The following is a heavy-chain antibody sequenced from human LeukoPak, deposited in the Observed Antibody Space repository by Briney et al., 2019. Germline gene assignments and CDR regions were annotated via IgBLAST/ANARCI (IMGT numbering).Heavy chain of an antibody. CDR1: GGSISSYY. Sequence: SEPLSLTCTVSGGSISSYYWSWIRQPPGKGLEWIGYIFYCGNINYNPSLKSRVTISVDTSKNQFSLKLSSVTAADTAMYYCARGYSSGWFSLVTDYWGQGTLGT. D-gene: IGHD6-19*01. V-gene: IGHV4-59*08. J-gene: IGHJ4*02. CDR2: IFYCGNI. CDR3: ARGYSSGWFSLVTDY.